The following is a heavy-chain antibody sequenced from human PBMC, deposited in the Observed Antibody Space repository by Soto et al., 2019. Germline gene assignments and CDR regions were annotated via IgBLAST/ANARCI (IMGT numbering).Heavy chain of an antibody. CDR3: AREGFGSGSYYEDH. D-gene: IGHD1-26*01. J-gene: IGHJ4*02. Sequence: QVQLVQSGAEVKKPGSSVKVSCKASGGTFSSYAISWVRQAPGQGLEWMGGIIPIFGTANYAQKFQGRVTITADESTSTAEMELSSRRSEDTAGYYCAREGFGSGSYYEDHWGQGTLVTVSS. CDR1: GGTFSSYA. V-gene: IGHV1-69*12. CDR2: IIPIFGTA.